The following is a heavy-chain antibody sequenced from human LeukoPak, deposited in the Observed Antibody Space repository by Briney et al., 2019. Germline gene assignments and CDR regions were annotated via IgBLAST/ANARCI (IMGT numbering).Heavy chain of an antibody. CDR3: ARDRRCSGGSCYWFDP. Sequence: GASVKVSCKASGGTFSSYAISWVRQAPGQGLEWMGRIIPIFGTANYAQKFQGRVTITTDESTSTAHMELSSLRSEDTAVYYCARDRRCSGGSCYWFDPWGQGTLVTVSS. CDR1: GGTFSSYA. D-gene: IGHD2-15*01. J-gene: IGHJ5*02. V-gene: IGHV1-69*05. CDR2: IIPIFGTA.